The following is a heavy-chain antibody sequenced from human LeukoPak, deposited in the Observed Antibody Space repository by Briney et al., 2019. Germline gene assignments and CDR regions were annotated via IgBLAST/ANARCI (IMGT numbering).Heavy chain of an antibody. J-gene: IGHJ5*02. V-gene: IGHV1-69*04. CDR2: IIPILGIA. CDR3: ARSVRRATRYCSSTSCYTCWFDP. Sequence: ASVKVSCKDSGGTFSSYAISWVRQAPGQGLEWMGRIIPILGIANYAQKFQGRVTITADKSTSTAYMELSSLRSEDTAVYYCARSVRRATRYCSSTSCYTCWFDPWGQGTLVTVSS. D-gene: IGHD2-2*02. CDR1: GGTFSSYA.